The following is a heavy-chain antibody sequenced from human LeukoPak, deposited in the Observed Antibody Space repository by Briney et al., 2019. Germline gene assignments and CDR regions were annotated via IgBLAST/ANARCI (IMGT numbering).Heavy chain of an antibody. V-gene: IGHV1-69*04. D-gene: IGHD3-22*01. CDR3: AKRGVVIRVILVGFHKEAYYFDS. CDR1: GDTFSSYA. CDR2: IIPRLGIA. J-gene: IGHJ4*02. Sequence: SVKVSCKASGDTFSSYAINWVRQAPGQGLEWMGRIIPRLGIANHAQKFQGRVTITADKSTSTAYMEMSSLRAEDTAVYFCAKRGVVIRVILVGFHKEAYYFDSWGQGALVTVSS.